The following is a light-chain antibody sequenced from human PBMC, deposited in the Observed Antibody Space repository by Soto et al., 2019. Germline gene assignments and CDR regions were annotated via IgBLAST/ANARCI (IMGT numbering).Light chain of an antibody. CDR3: GTWDSSLSAVV. Sequence: QSVLTQPPSVSAAPGQKVTISCSGSSSNIGNNYVSWYQQLPGTAPTLLIYEHNKRPSGIPDRFSGSKSGTSATLGITGLQTGDEADYYCGTWDSSLSAVVFGGGTKLTVL. CDR1: SSNIGNNY. V-gene: IGLV1-51*02. CDR2: EHN. J-gene: IGLJ2*01.